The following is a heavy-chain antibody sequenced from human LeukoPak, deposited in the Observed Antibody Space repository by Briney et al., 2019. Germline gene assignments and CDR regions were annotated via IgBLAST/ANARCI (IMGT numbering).Heavy chain of an antibody. CDR1: GFSVSTNY. J-gene: IGHJ3*02. CDR2: IDDGGNT. Sequence: PGGSLRLSCEGSGFSVSTNYMNWVRQAPGKGLEWIGEIDDGGNTNYNPSLMSRVIVSMEKSKKQFSLVMRSVAAADTAVYYCARFSRITWGDWGDAFDIWGQGTTVIVSS. D-gene: IGHD2-21*02. CDR3: ARFSRITWGDWGDAFDI. V-gene: IGHV4-34*01.